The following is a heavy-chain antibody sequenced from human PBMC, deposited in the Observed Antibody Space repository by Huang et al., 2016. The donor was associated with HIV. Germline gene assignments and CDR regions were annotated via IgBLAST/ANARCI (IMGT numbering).Heavy chain of an antibody. CDR2: ITWNSGYT. CDR3: VKDMGFDNSGYLHM. V-gene: IGHV3-9*01. CDR1: GFIFDDYG. Sequence: EVLLVESGGGLVQPGRSLRLACAASGFIFDDYGMHWVRQAPGKGLQWVSSITWNSGYTHYADSVECRFTISRDNAKRSLYLQMNSPRAEDTALYFCVKDMGFDNSGYLHMWGQGTMVTVSS. D-gene: IGHD3-22*01. J-gene: IGHJ3*02.